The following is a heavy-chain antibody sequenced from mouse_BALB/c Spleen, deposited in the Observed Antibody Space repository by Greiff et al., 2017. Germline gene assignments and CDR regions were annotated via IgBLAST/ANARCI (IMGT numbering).Heavy chain of an antibody. D-gene: IGHD1-2*01. J-gene: IGHJ4*01. V-gene: IGHV1S137*01. CDR1: GYTFTDYA. CDR2: ISTYYGDA. CDR3: ARKGITTATDAMDY. Sequence: VKVVESGAELVRPGVSAKISCKGSGYTFTDYAMHWVKQSHAKSLEWIGVISTYYGDASYNQKFKGKATMTVDKSSSTAYMELARLTSEDSAIYYCARKGITTATDAMDYWGQGTSVTVSS.